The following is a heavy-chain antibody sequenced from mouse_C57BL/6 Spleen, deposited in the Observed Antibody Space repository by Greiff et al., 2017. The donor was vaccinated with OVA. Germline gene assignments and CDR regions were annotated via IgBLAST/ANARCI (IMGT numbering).Heavy chain of an antibody. Sequence: QVQLQQSGAELARPGASVKMSCKASGYTFTSYTMHWVKQRPGQGLEWIGYINPSSGYTKYNQKFKDKATLTADKSSSTAYMQLSSPTSEDSAVYYCARSVDGYYEWFAYWGQGTLVTVSA. CDR1: GYTFTSYT. V-gene: IGHV1-4*01. D-gene: IGHD2-3*01. CDR3: ARSVDGYYEWFAY. CDR2: INPSSGYT. J-gene: IGHJ3*01.